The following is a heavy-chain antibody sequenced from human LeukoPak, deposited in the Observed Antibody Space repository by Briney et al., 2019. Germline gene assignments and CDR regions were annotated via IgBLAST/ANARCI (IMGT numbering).Heavy chain of an antibody. CDR1: GGAFSSYA. J-gene: IGHJ6*03. CDR3: ARTPTPAARNSRSYYYMDV. V-gene: IGHV1-69*13. D-gene: IGHD2-2*01. CDR2: IIPIFGTA. Sequence: SVKVSCKASGGAFSSYAISWVRQAPGQGLEWMGGIIPIFGTANYAQKFQGRVTITADESTSTAYMELSSLRSEDTAVYYCARTPTPAARNSRSYYYMDVWGKGTTVTVSS.